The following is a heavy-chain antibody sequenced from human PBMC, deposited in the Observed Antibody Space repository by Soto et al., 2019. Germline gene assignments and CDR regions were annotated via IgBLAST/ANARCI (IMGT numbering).Heavy chain of an antibody. CDR3: ARAGITGTSHFDY. V-gene: IGHV4-34*01. D-gene: IGHD1-20*01. Sequence: SETLSVTCAVYGGFFSGYYWSWIRQPPGKGLEWIGEINHSGSTNYNPSLKSRVTISVDTSKNQFSLKLSSVTAADTAVYYCARAGITGTSHFDYWGQGTLVTVSS. J-gene: IGHJ4*02. CDR1: GGFFSGYY. CDR2: INHSGST.